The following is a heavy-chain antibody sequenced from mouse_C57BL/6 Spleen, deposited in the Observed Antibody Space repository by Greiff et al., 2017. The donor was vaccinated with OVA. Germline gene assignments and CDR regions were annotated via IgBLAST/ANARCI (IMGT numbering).Heavy chain of an antibody. CDR1: GFNIKNTY. Sequence: VQLQQSVAELVRPGASVKLSCTASGFNIKNTYMHWVKQRPEQGLEWIGRIDPANGNTKYAPKFPGQATLTVDTPSNTAYMQLSSLTSEDSAVDYCAREGAHYDALDYWGQGTSVTVSS. J-gene: IGHJ4*01. CDR2: IDPANGNT. CDR3: AREGAHYDALDY. V-gene: IGHV14-3*01.